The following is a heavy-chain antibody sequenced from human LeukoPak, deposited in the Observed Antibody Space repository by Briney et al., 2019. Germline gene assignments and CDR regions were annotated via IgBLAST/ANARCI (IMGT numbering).Heavy chain of an antibody. V-gene: IGHV4-59*01. Sequence: PSETLSLTCTVSGGPISSYYWSWIRQPPGKGLEWIGYIYYSGSTNYNPSLKSRVTISVDTSKNQFSLKLSSVTAADTAVYYCAREPDSSGWGFDYWGQGTLVTVSS. D-gene: IGHD6-19*01. CDR1: GGPISSYY. J-gene: IGHJ4*02. CDR3: AREPDSSGWGFDY. CDR2: IYYSGST.